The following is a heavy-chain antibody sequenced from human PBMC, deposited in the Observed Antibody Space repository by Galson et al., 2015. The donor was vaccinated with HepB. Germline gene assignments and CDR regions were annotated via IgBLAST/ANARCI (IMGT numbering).Heavy chain of an antibody. CDR2: ISSSSSYI. Sequence: SLRLSCAASGFTFSSYSMNWVRQAPGKGLEWVSSISSSSSYIYYADSVKGRFTISRDNAKNSLYLQMNSLRAEDTAVYYCARETDSSGYYYSYWGQGTLVTVSS. D-gene: IGHD3-22*01. CDR1: GFTFSSYS. CDR3: ARETDSSGYYYSY. V-gene: IGHV3-21*01. J-gene: IGHJ4*02.